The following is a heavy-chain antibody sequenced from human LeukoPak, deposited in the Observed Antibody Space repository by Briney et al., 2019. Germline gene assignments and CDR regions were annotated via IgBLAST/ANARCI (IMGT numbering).Heavy chain of an antibody. CDR2: ASPPGGGT. V-gene: IGHV3-23*01. CDR1: GFSFSYHG. CDR3: AKNGDRGAYCSGGSCYPYYYYYMDV. J-gene: IGHJ6*03. D-gene: IGHD2-15*01. Sequence: GGSLRLSCVASGFSFSYHGMNWVRLAPGKGLEWVSGASPPGGGTYYADSVKGRFTISRDDSRNTLSLQMNSLRAEDTAVYYCAKNGDRGAYCSGGSCYPYYYYYMDVWGKGTTVTISS.